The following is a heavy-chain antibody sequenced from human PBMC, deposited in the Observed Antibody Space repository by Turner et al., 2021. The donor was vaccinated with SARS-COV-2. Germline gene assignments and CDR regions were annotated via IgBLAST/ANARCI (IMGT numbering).Heavy chain of an antibody. CDR2: IYYSGST. V-gene: IGHV4-39*01. D-gene: IGHD6-13*01. J-gene: IGHJ6*02. CDR1: AGSISSSSYY. Sequence: QLQLQESGPGLVKPSETLSLTFTVSAGSISSSSYYWGWIRPPPGKGLEWIGSIYYSGSTYYNPSLKSRVTISVDTSKNQFSLKLSSVTAADTAVYYCATSTVAGTELNYYGMDVWGQGTTVTVSS. CDR3: ATSTVAGTELNYYGMDV.